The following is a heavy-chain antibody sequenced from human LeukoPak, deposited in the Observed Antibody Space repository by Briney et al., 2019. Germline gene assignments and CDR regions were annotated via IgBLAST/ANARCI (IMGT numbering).Heavy chain of an antibody. V-gene: IGHV4-34*01. J-gene: IGHJ6*02. D-gene: IGHD5-18*01. CDR2: INHSGST. Sequence: SETLSLTCAVYGGSFSGYYWSWIRQPPGKGLEWIGEINHSGSTNYNPSLKSRVTISVDTSKNQFSLKLSSVTAADTAVYYCATRYSYGFNYYYGMDVWGQGTTVTVSS. CDR1: GGSFSGYY. CDR3: ATRYSYGFNYYYGMDV.